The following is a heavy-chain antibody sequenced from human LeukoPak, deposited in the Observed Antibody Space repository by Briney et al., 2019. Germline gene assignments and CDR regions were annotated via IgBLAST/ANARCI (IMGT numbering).Heavy chain of an antibody. D-gene: IGHD5-18*01. V-gene: IGHV4-59*01. CDR3: ARAGYSYGTGYYFDY. CDR1: GGSISSYY. CDR2: IYYTGAT. J-gene: IGHJ4*02. Sequence: SETLSLTCTVSGGSISSYYWSWIRLPPGKGLEWIGYIYYTGATYYNPSLKSRVTISLDTSKNQFSLKLSPVTAADAAVYYCARAGYSYGTGYYFDYWGQGALVTVSS.